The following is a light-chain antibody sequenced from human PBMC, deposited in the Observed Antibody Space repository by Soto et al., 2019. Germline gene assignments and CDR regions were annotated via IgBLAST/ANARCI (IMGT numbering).Light chain of an antibody. Sequence: EIVMTQSPGTLSVPPGERATLSCRASQSVRSNLAWHQQKPGQAPRLLIYGASTRATGIPARSSGSGSGTELALTISSLQSEDFAVYYCQRYNDWPGTVGQGTTLEVK. CDR2: GAS. J-gene: IGKJ2*01. V-gene: IGKV3-15*01. CDR3: QRYNDWPGT. CDR1: QSVRSN.